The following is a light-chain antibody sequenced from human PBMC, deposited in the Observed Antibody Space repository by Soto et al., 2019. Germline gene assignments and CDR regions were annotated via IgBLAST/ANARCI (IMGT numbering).Light chain of an antibody. CDR2: EVN. Sequence: QSVLTQPPSASGSPGQSVAISCTGTSSDVGGYNYVSWYQQHPGKAPKLMIYEVNKRPSGVPDRFPGSKSGNTAPLTVSGLQAEDEADYYCSSYAGSSNVFGTGTKVTVL. V-gene: IGLV2-8*01. CDR1: SSDVGGYNY. CDR3: SSYAGSSNV. J-gene: IGLJ1*01.